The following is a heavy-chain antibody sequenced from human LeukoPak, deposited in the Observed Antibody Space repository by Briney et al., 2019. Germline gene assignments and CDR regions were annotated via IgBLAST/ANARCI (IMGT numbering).Heavy chain of an antibody. D-gene: IGHD3-22*01. V-gene: IGHV3-48*03. CDR2: ISSSSSTI. Sequence: PGGSLRLSCAASGFTFSSYEMNWVRQAPGKGLEWVSYISSSSSTIYYADSVKGRFTISRDNAKNSLYLQMNSLRAEDTAVYYCARDYKNYYDSSGPLHDVYWGQGTLVTVSS. J-gene: IGHJ4*02. CDR1: GFTFSSYE. CDR3: ARDYKNYYDSSGPLHDVY.